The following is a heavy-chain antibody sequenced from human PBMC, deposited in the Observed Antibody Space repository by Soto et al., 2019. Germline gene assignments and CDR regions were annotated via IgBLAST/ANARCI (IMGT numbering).Heavy chain of an antibody. V-gene: IGHV3-33*01. CDR1: GFTFSSYG. Sequence: QVPLVESGGGVVQPGRSLRLSCAASGFTFSSYGMQWVRRAPGKGLEWVAVIWHDGSNQYYADSVKGRFTISRDNSNNILYLQLNSLRAEDTAVYYCARERGQIDYWGQGIQVTVSS. CDR2: IWHDGSNQ. J-gene: IGHJ4*02. CDR3: ARERGQIDY.